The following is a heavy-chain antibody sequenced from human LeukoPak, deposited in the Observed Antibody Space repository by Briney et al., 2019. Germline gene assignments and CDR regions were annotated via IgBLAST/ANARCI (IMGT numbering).Heavy chain of an antibody. D-gene: IGHD3-9*01. V-gene: IGHV1-2*02. CDR2: INPNSGGT. CDR3: AKSPDILTGENFDY. Sequence: ASGKVSCKASGYTFTGHYMHWVRQAPGQELEWMGWINPNSGGTNYAQKFYARVTMTRDTSISTAYMELSRLRSDDTAVFYCAKSPDILTGENFDYWGQGTLVTVSS. J-gene: IGHJ4*02. CDR1: GYTFTGHY.